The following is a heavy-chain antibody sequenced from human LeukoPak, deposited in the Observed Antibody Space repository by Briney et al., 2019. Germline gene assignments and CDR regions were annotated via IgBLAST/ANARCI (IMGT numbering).Heavy chain of an antibody. J-gene: IGHJ4*02. CDR3: ARDGGVSLDY. D-gene: IGHD3-16*01. CDR2: ISYDGSNK. Sequence: QPGGSLRLSCAASGFTFSSYAMHWVRQAPGKGLEWVAAISYDGSNKYYADSVKGRFTISRDNSKNTLYLQMNSLRAEDTAVYYCARDGGVSLDYWGQGTLVTVSS. V-gene: IGHV3-30-3*01. CDR1: GFTFSSYA.